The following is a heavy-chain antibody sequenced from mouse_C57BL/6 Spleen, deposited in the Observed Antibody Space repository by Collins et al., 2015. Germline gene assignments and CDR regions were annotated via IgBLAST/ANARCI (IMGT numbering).Heavy chain of an antibody. V-gene: IGHV3-6*01. Sequence: DVLASGVRTWPLKPSQSLSLTCSVTGYSITSGYYWNWIRQFPGNKLEWMGYISYDGSNNYNPSLKNRISITRDTSKNQFFLKLNSVTTEDTATYYCAREEDYGNFYFDYWGQGTTLTVSS. CDR3: AREEDYGNFYFDY. D-gene: IGHD2-1*01. CDR2: ISYDGSN. J-gene: IGHJ2*01. CDR1: GYSITSGYY.